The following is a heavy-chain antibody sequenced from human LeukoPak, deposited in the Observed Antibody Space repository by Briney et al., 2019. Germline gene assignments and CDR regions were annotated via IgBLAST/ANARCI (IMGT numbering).Heavy chain of an antibody. CDR3: ARDHSGYFPAFDY. CDR2: INTSGST. CDR1: GGSITSGSYH. D-gene: IGHD3-22*01. V-gene: IGHV4-61*02. Sequence: SETLSLTCTVSGGSITSGSYHWNWIRQPAGKGLEWIGRINTSGSTNYNPSLKSRVTISVDTSKNQFSLKLSSVTAADTAVYYCARDHSGYFPAFDYWGQGALVTVSS. J-gene: IGHJ4*02.